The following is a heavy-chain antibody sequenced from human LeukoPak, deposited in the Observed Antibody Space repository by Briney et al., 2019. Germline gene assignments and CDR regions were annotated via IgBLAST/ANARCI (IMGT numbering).Heavy chain of an antibody. D-gene: IGHD2-2*01. CDR3: ARVGCSSTSCYYFYYYYGMDV. CDR1: GYTFTSYD. V-gene: IGHV1-8*01. Sequence: GASVKVSCKASGYTFTSYDINWVRQATGQGLEWMGWMNPNSGNTGYAQKFQGRVTMTRNTSISTAYMELSSLRSEDTAVYYCARVGCSSTSCYYFYYYYGMDVWGQGTTVTVSS. CDR2: MNPNSGNT. J-gene: IGHJ6*02.